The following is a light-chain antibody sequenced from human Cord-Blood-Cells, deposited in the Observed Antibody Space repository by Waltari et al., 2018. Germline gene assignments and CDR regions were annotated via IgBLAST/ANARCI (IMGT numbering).Light chain of an antibody. Sequence: EIVLTQSPATLALSPSEGATITCRASQSVSSYLAWYQQTPGQAPRLLIYVASNMATGIPARFSGSGSGTDFTLTISSLGPEDFAVYYCQQRSNWPPLTFGGGTKGESK. CDR1: QSVSSY. J-gene: IGKJ4*01. CDR3: QQRSNWPPLT. V-gene: IGKV3-11*01. CDR2: VAS.